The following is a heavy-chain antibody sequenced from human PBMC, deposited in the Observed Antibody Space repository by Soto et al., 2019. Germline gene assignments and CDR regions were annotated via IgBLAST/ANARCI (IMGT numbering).Heavy chain of an antibody. CDR1: GYTFTSYY. D-gene: IGHD3-22*01. CDR2: INPSGGST. CDR3: ARVQEGYYDSSGYYVDY. V-gene: IGHV1-46*01. Sequence: ASVKVSCKASGYTFTSYYMHWVRQAPGQGLEWMGIINPSGGSTSYAQKFQGRVTITADESTSTAYMELSSLRSEDTAVYYCARVQEGYYDSSGYYVDYWGQGTLVTVSS. J-gene: IGHJ4*02.